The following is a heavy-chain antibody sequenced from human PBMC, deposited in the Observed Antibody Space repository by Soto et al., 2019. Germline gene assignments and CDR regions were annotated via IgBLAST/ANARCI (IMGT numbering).Heavy chain of an antibody. Sequence: SQTLSLTCAISGDSVSSNSAAWNWIRQSPSGGLEWLGRTYYRSKWYNDYAVSVKSRITINPDTSKNQFSLQLNSVTPEDTAVYYCARERFWAEEYYYYYGMDAWGQGTTVTVSS. J-gene: IGHJ6*02. CDR2: TYYRSKWYN. CDR1: GDSVSSNSAA. D-gene: IGHD3-16*01. V-gene: IGHV6-1*01. CDR3: ARERFWAEEYYYYYGMDA.